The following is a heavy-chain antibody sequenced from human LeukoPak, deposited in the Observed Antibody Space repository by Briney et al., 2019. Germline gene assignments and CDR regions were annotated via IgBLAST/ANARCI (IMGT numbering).Heavy chain of an antibody. J-gene: IGHJ4*02. V-gene: IGHV1-8*01. CDR3: AKDIFTMVRGVVDY. CDR1: GYTFTSYD. CDR2: MNPNSGNT. D-gene: IGHD3-10*01. Sequence: GASVKVSCKAFGYTFTSYDINWVRQAPGQGLEWMAWMNPNSGNTGYVQKFRGRLTMTRDTSISTAYMELSSLRAEDTALYYCAKDIFTMVRGVVDYWGQGTLVTVSS.